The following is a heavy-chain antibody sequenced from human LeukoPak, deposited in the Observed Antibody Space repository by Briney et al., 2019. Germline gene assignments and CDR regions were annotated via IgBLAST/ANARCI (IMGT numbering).Heavy chain of an antibody. CDR1: GFTVSTNY. V-gene: IGHV3-66*01. CDR3: AKVGEYCSSTSCYNYYYYGMDV. Sequence: GGSLRLSCAASGFTVSTNYMSWVRQAPGKGLEWVSTIYSGGSTYYADSVKGRFTISRDNSKNTLYLQMNSLRAEDTAVYYCAKVGEYCSSTSCYNYYYYGMDVWGQGTTVTVSS. CDR2: IYSGGST. D-gene: IGHD2-2*02. J-gene: IGHJ6*02.